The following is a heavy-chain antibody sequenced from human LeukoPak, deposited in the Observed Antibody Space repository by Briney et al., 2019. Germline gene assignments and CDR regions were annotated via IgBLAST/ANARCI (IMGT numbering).Heavy chain of an antibody. Sequence: PSETLSLTCTVSGGSISSSTYYWGWIRQPPGKGLEWIGSIYYSGSTYYNPSLKSRVTISVDTSKNQFSLKLSSVTAADTAVYYCARASYSSTWGFWGQGTLVTVSS. J-gene: IGHJ4*02. V-gene: IGHV4-39*01. CDR3: ARASYSSTWGF. CDR2: IYYSGST. CDR1: GGSISSSTYY. D-gene: IGHD6-13*01.